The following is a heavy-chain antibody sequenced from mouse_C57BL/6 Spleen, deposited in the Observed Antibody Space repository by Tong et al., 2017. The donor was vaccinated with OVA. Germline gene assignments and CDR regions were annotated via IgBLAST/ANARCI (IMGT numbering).Heavy chain of an antibody. CDR2: INPNNGGT. V-gene: IGHV1-22*01. J-gene: IGHJ4*01. Sequence: EVQLQESGPELVKPGASVKMSCKASGYTFTDYNMHWVKQSHGKSLEWIGYINPNNGGTSYNQKFKGKATLTVNKSSSTAYMELRSLTSEDSAVYYCAIGDYDRGYYAMDYWGQGTSVTVSS. CDR1: GYTFTDYN. D-gene: IGHD2-4*01. CDR3: AIGDYDRGYYAMDY.